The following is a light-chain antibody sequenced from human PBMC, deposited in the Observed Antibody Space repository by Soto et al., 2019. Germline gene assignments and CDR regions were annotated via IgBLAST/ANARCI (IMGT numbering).Light chain of an antibody. CDR1: QSVSSN. CDR3: QQYYDCPIT. J-gene: IGKJ5*01. V-gene: IGKV3-15*01. CDR2: GAS. Sequence: EIVLTQSPATLSVSPGERATLSCRASQSVSSNLAWYQQKPGQAPRLLIYGASTRATGIPARFSGSGSGTEFTLNISSLQSEDFAVYYCQQYYDCPITFGQGTRLDIK.